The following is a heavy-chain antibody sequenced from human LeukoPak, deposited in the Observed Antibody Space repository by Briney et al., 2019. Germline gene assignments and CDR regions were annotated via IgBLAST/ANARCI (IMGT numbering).Heavy chain of an antibody. Sequence: GGSLRLSCAASGFTFSTYSMNWVRQAPGKGLEWVSSISRSSSYIYYSDSVKGRFTISRDNAKNSLYLQMNSLRAEDTAVYYCVRDWGYDSSGYWQKYFDTWGQGTLVTVSS. CDR2: ISRSSSYI. D-gene: IGHD3-22*01. J-gene: IGHJ4*02. CDR3: VRDWGYDSSGYWQKYFDT. V-gene: IGHV3-21*01. CDR1: GFTFSTYS.